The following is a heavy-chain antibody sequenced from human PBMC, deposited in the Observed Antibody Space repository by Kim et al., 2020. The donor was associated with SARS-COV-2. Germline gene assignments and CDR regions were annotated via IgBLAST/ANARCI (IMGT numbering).Heavy chain of an antibody. V-gene: IGHV4-39*01. D-gene: IGHD3-22*01. J-gene: IGHJ4*02. CDR3: ARHLYDSSGPFDY. Sequence: YNPSLKSRVTISVDTSKNQFSLKLSSVTAADTAVYYCARHLYDSSGPFDYWGQGTLVTVSS.